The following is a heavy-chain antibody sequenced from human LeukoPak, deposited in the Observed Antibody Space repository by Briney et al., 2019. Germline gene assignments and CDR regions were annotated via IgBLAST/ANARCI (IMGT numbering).Heavy chain of an antibody. Sequence: GGSLRLSRAASGFTFSSYWMTWVRQAPGKGLEGVANIKQDGSEKYYVDSVNGRFTISRDNAKNSLDLQMNSLRDEDTAVYYCARVQTAAGDYWGQGTLVTVSS. CDR3: ARVQTAAGDY. CDR1: GFTFSSYW. J-gene: IGHJ4*02. CDR2: IKQDGSEK. D-gene: IGHD6-13*01. V-gene: IGHV3-7*01.